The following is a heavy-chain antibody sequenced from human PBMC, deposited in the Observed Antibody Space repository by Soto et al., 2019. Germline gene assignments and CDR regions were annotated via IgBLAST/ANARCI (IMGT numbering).Heavy chain of an antibody. V-gene: IGHV3-9*01. Sequence: EVKLVESGGGWVQPGRSLRLSCAASGFSFDDYAMHWVRQLPGNGLEWVAGIGWRSFTLGYANSVKGRFTISRDNAQNFLYLQMDDLRAEDSALSFCAKDRLASSRGRFDVWGQGTLVTVSS. D-gene: IGHD2-21*01. CDR3: AKDRLASSRGRFDV. CDR2: IGWRSFTL. CDR1: GFSFDDYA. J-gene: IGHJ4*02.